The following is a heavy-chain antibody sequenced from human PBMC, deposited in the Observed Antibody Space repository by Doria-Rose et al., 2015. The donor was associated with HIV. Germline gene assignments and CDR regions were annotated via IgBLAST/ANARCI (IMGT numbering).Heavy chain of an antibody. CDR3: ARGLMATVRGSDAFDI. J-gene: IGHJ3*02. CDR2: ISSSSSYI. D-gene: IGHD4-4*01. Sequence: QLVESGGGLVKPGGSLGLSCAVSGFTFSSYSMNWVRQAPGKGLEWVSSISSSSSYIYYADSVKGRFTISRDNAKNSLYLQMKSLRAEDTAVYYCARGLMATVRGSDAFDIWGQGTKVTVSS. CDR1: GFTFSSYS. V-gene: IGHV3-21*01.